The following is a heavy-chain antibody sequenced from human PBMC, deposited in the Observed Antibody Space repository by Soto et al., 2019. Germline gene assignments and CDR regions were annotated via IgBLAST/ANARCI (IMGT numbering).Heavy chain of an antibody. CDR1: GCTFSTYA. CDR3: AKDRPRRNSAYFFEY. J-gene: IGHJ4*02. V-gene: IGHV3-23*01. CDR2: VIDSGLHT. Sequence: EVQLLESGGQLVQPGGSLTLSCAASGCTFSTYAMAWVRQAPGKGLEWVSGVIDSGLHTDYADPVKGRFYISRDNSKNTVSLHVNRLRAEDTAWYDCAKDRPRRNSAYFFEYWGQGRPVTVSA. D-gene: IGHD1-7*01.